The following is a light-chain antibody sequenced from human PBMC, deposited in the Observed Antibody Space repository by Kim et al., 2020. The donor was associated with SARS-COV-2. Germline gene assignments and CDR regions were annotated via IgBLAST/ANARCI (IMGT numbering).Light chain of an antibody. CDR3: NSRDTSGNSYF. V-gene: IGLV3-19*01. J-gene: IGLJ1*01. CDR1: SLRTLY. Sequence: LGQTVRITCQEDSLRTLYASWYQQKPGQAPVLVIYDENNRPSGIPDRFSASSSGNTASLTITGAQAEDEADYYCNSRDTSGNSYFFGTGTKVTVL. CDR2: DEN.